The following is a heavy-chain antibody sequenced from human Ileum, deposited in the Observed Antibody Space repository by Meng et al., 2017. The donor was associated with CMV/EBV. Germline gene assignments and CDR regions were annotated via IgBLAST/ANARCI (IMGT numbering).Heavy chain of an antibody. J-gene: IGHJ4*02. CDR2: VNYTGTT. V-gene: IGHV4-39*07. CDR1: GDSFICGRYF. D-gene: IGHD2-2*01. Sequence: QVQVQQSGPGLAKASATRSLTCTGAGDSFICGRYFWRWIRQAPGKGLEWIAPVNYTGTTHYNPSLMSGSTTTVDKANNKIPLKVSSMTAADKAIFYFAADISTAWFYDWGQGSLVTVSS. CDR3: AADISTAWFYD.